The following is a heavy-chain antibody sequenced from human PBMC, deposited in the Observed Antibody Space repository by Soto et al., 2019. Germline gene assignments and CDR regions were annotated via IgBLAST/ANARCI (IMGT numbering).Heavy chain of an antibody. CDR3: ARDRRAITTPEGMDV. J-gene: IGHJ6*02. Sequence: GASVKVSCKASGYTFTGYYMHWVRQAPGQGLEWMGWINPNSGGTNYAQKFQGWVTMTRDTSISTAYMELSRLRSDDTAVYYCARDRRAITTPEGMDVWGQGTTVTVSS. D-gene: IGHD3-22*01. CDR2: INPNSGGT. CDR1: GYTFTGYY. V-gene: IGHV1-2*04.